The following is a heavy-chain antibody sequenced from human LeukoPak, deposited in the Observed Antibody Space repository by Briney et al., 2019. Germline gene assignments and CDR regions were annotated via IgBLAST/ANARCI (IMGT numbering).Heavy chain of an antibody. Sequence: SETLSLTCTVSGGSISTFHWSWIRQPPGKGLEWIGYIYYSGNTNYNPSLESRVAISVDTSNNQFSLNLNFVTAADTAVYYCARGSRGDGAAFDIWGQGTLVTVSS. V-gene: IGHV4-59*01. CDR3: ARGSRGDGAAFDI. J-gene: IGHJ3*02. D-gene: IGHD7-27*01. CDR2: IYYSGNT. CDR1: GGSISTFH.